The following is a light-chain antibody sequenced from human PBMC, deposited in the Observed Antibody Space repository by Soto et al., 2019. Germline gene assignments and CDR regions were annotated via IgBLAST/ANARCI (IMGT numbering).Light chain of an antibody. V-gene: IGKV1-17*01. CDR2: TAS. Sequence: IQMTQSPSSLSASVGDRVIITCRASQAIRHDLGWYQQKPGKATKLLIYTASTLQSGVPSRVSGSGSGTEFTLTISSLQPDESATYDCQQSYSALVTVCQGTKVDIK. CDR1: QAIRHD. J-gene: IGKJ1*01. CDR3: QQSYSALVT.